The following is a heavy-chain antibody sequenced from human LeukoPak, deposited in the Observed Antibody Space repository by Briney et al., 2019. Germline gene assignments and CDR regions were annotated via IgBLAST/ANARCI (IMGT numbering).Heavy chain of an antibody. CDR2: IYTSGST. Sequence: PSETLSLTCTVSGGSISSYYWSWIRQPAGKGLEWVGRIYTSGSTNYNPSLKSRVTISVDTSKNQFSLKLSSVTAADTAVYYCASFKRGYDFWSGYQFDYWGQGTLVTVSS. V-gene: IGHV4-4*07. CDR1: GGSISSYY. J-gene: IGHJ4*02. D-gene: IGHD3-3*01. CDR3: ASFKRGYDFWSGYQFDY.